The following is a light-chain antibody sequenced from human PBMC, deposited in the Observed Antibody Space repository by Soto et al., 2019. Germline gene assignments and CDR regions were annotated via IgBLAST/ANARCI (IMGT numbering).Light chain of an antibody. V-gene: IGKV3D-15*01. CDR2: GAS. CDR3: QQYNNWPAIT. CDR1: QGVRSN. Sequence: EIVMTQSPATLSVSPWERATLSCRASQGVRSNLAWYQQKPGQPPRLVISGASTRAPGIPARFSCFGSGTDFTLTISSLQSEDFAIYYCQQYNNWPAITFGQGTRLEIK. J-gene: IGKJ5*01.